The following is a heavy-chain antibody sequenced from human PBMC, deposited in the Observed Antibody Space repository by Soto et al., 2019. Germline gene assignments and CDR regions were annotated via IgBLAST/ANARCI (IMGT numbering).Heavy chain of an antibody. CDR2: INTDGSST. D-gene: IGHD3-10*01. V-gene: IGHV3-74*01. CDR1: GFTFSSFW. CDR3: AKRGVDTFGLSY. Sequence: EVQLVESGGGLVQPGGSLRLSCAVSGFTFSSFWMHWVRQAPGEGLVWVSRINTDGSSTSYADSVKGRFTISRDNAKNTLYQQINSLRVEDMAMYYCAKRGVDTFGLSYWGQGTLVTVSS. J-gene: IGHJ4*02.